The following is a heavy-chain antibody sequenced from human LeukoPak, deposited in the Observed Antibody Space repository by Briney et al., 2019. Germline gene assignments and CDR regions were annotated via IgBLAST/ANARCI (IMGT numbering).Heavy chain of an antibody. J-gene: IGHJ4*02. CDR3: AKNPSIWELRYYFDY. V-gene: IGHV3-30*02. CDR1: GFTFSSYG. Sequence: GGSLRLSCAASGFTFSSYGMHWVRQAPGKGLEWVAVIWYDGSNKYYADSVKGRFTISRDNSKNTLYLQMNSLRAEDTAVYYCAKNPSIWELRYYFDYWGQGTLVTVSS. D-gene: IGHD1-26*01. CDR2: IWYDGSNK.